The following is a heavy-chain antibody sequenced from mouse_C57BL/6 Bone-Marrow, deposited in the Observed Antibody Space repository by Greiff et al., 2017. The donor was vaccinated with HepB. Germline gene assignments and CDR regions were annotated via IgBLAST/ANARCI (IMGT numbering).Heavy chain of an antibody. J-gene: IGHJ4*01. Sequence: EVNLVESGGGLVKPGGSLKLSCAASGFTFSSYAMSWVRQTPEKRLEWVATISDGGSYTYYPDNVKGRFTISKDKAKNNLYLQMSHLKSEDTAMYYGASGYYGSRYAYYYAMAYWGQGTSVTVSS. CDR3: ASGYYGSRYAYYYAMAY. D-gene: IGHD1-1*01. CDR2: ISDGGSYT. V-gene: IGHV5-4*03. CDR1: GFTFSSYA.